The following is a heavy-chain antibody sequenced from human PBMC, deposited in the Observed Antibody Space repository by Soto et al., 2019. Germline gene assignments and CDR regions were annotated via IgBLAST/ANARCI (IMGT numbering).Heavy chain of an antibody. CDR3: ARAAYYDFWSGYYTGMDV. J-gene: IGHJ6*02. CDR1: GGSISSGDYY. Sequence: PSETVSLTCTVSGGSISSGDYYWSWIRQPPGKGLEWIGYIYYSGSTYYNPSLKSRVTISVDTSKNQFSLKLSSVTAADTAVYYCARAAYYDFWSGYYTGMDVWGQGTTVTVSS. V-gene: IGHV4-30-4*01. D-gene: IGHD3-3*01. CDR2: IYYSGST.